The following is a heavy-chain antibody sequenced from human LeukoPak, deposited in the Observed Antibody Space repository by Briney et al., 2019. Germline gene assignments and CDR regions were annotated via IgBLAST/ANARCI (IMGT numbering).Heavy chain of an antibody. V-gene: IGHV1-2*04. D-gene: IGHD7-27*01. J-gene: IGHJ3*02. CDR1: GYAFTGYY. Sequence: ASVKVSCKASGYAFTGYYMHWVRQAPGQGLEWMGWINPNSGGTNYAQKFQGWVTLSRDTSISTAYMELSRVTSDDTAVYYCAGHWGSNDAFDIWGQGTMVTVSS. CDR3: AGHWGSNDAFDI. CDR2: INPNSGGT.